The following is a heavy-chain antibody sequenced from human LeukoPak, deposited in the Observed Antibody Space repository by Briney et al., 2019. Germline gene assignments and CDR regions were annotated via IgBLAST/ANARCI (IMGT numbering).Heavy chain of an antibody. D-gene: IGHD4-11*01. Sequence: ASVKVSCKASGYTFTDYYIHWVRQAPGQGLEWMGWINPNSAGTSYAQKFQGRVTMTRDTSISTAYMELSRLRSDDTAMYYCARIGGDYSNLNWFDPWGQGTLVTVSS. CDR1: GYTFTDYY. CDR3: ARIGGDYSNLNWFDP. V-gene: IGHV1-2*02. J-gene: IGHJ5*02. CDR2: INPNSAGT.